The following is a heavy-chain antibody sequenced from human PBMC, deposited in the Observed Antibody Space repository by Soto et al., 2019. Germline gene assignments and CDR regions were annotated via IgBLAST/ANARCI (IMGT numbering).Heavy chain of an antibody. CDR3: ARDNDRLQLGGNYYYILDV. V-gene: IGHV1-69*12. Sequence: QVQLVQSGVERKDPGSSVKASCKTLGAPSSAFPFTCRRRAPEQGLEGMGGIIPLFRTPDYAQKFQGRVTIAADESTSTAYMELSSLRSEDTAVYYCARDNDRLQLGGNYYYILDVWGQGTTITVSS. CDR2: IIPLFRTP. CDR1: GAPSSAFP. J-gene: IGHJ6*02. D-gene: IGHD4-4*01.